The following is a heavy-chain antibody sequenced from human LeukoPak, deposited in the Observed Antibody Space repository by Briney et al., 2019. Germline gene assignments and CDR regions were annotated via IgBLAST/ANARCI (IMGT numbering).Heavy chain of an antibody. V-gene: IGHV3-11*04. Sequence: LSLTCAVYGGSFSGYYWSWIRQAPGKGLEWVSYISSSGSTIYYADSVKGRFTISRDNAKNSLYLQMNSLRAEDTAVYYCARQTRIPKYYYYYMDVWGKGTTVTVSS. CDR2: ISSSGSTI. CDR3: ARQTRIPKYYYYYMDV. D-gene: IGHD1-14*01. J-gene: IGHJ6*03. CDR1: GGSFSGYY.